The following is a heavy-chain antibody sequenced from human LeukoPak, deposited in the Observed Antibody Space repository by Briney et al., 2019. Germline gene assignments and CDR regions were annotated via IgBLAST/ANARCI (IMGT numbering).Heavy chain of an antibody. D-gene: IGHD6-13*01. V-gene: IGHV3-30*12. CDR2: IYYDGSDK. CDR3: ARDRTWYADI. CDR1: GFSFSSYL. Sequence: GGSLRLSCAASGFSFSSYLMHWVRQAPGKGLEWVAVIYYDGSDKYFAESVKGRFTISRDNSKNTVSLQMNSLRGEDTAVYYCARDRTWYADIWGPGTLVTVSS. J-gene: IGHJ4*02.